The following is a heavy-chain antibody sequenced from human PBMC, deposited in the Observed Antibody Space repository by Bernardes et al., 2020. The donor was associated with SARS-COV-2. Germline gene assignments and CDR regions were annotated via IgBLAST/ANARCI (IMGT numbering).Heavy chain of an antibody. CDR3: ARAYSSGRDYYDRDG. D-gene: IGHD3-10*01. V-gene: IGHV1-2*02. J-gene: IGHJ6*02. CDR2: INPNSGGT. Sequence: ASVKVSCKASGYTFTGYSIHWVRQAPGQGLEWMGWINPNSGGTRYAQKFQGRVTMTTDTSISTAYMELSRLRSDDTAVYYCARAYSSGRDYYDRDGWGQGTTVTVSS. CDR1: GYTFTGYS.